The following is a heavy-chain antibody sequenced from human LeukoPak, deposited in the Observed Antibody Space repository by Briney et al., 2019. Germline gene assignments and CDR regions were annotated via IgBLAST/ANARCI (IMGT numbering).Heavy chain of an antibody. CDR1: GGSFSGYY. D-gene: IGHD3-22*01. J-gene: IGHJ5*02. CDR3: ASKGDYDSSGYWPHWFDP. CDR2: LNHSGST. Sequence: SETLSLTCAVYGGSFSGYYWSWIRQPPGKGLEWIGELNHSGSTNYNPSLKSRVTISVDTSKNQFSLKLSSVTAADTAVYYCASKGDYDSSGYWPHWFDPWGQGTLVTVSS. V-gene: IGHV4-34*01.